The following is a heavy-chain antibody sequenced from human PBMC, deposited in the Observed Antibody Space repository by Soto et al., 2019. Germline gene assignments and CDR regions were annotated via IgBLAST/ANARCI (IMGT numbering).Heavy chain of an antibody. V-gene: IGHV3-74*01. Sequence: EVQLVESGGGLVQPGGSLRLSCAASNFFSNYWMDWVRQAPGKGLVWLARINSDGTSTSYTDSVKGRFTISRDNAKNTRYLQMNSLRAEDTAVYYCTSRDLWANPVFYYWGQGTLVTVSS. CDR2: INSDGTST. J-gene: IGHJ4*02. D-gene: IGHD3-3*01. CDR3: TSRDLWANPVFYY. CDR1: NFFSNYW.